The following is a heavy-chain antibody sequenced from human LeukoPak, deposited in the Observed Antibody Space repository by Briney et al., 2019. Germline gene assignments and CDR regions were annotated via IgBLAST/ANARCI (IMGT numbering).Heavy chain of an antibody. CDR2: INPNSGGT. CDR1: GYTFTGYY. D-gene: IGHD6-13*01. Sequence: ASVKVSCKASGYTFTGYYMHWVRQAPGQGLEWMGWINPNSGGTSYAQKFQGRVTMTRDTSISTAYMELSRLRSDDTAVYYCARDHPTTPGIAAADNWFDPWGQGTLVTVSS. J-gene: IGHJ5*02. V-gene: IGHV1-2*02. CDR3: ARDHPTTPGIAAADNWFDP.